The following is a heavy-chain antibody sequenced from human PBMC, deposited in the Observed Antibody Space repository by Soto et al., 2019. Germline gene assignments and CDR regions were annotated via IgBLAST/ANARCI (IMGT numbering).Heavy chain of an antibody. V-gene: IGHV3-23*01. CDR2: ISGSGGST. J-gene: IGHJ4*02. Sequence: GGSLRLSCAASGFTFSSYAMSWVRQAPGKGLEWVSAISGSGGSTYYADSVKGRFTISRDNSKNTLYLQMNSLRAEDTAVYYCAKATDIVVVVAAVTFDYWGQGTLVTVSS. CDR3: AKATDIVVVVAAVTFDY. CDR1: GFTFSSYA. D-gene: IGHD2-15*01.